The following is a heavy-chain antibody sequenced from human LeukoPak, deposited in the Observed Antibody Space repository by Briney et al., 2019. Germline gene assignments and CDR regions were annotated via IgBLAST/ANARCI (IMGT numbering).Heavy chain of an antibody. CDR1: GFIFSSYE. CDR3: ARDNDYGDPDY. D-gene: IGHD4-17*01. Sequence: GGSLRLSCAASGFIFSSYEMNWVRQAPGKGLEWVSYISSSDSTISYADSVRGRFTISRDYAENSLYLQMNSLRVEDTAVYYCARDNDYGDPDYWGQGTLVTVSS. V-gene: IGHV3-48*03. CDR2: ISSSDSTI. J-gene: IGHJ4*02.